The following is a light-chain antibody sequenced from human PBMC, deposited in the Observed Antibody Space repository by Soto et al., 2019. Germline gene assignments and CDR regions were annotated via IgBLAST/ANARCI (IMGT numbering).Light chain of an antibody. CDR1: QSVSSY. Sequence: EIVLTQSPATLSLSPGERATLSCRASQSVSSYLAWYQQKPGQAPRLLIYDTSNRATDIPARFSGSGSGTDFTLTISSLEPEDFAVYYCRQRSNWPLTFGGGTKVDI. V-gene: IGKV3-11*01. CDR2: DTS. J-gene: IGKJ4*01. CDR3: RQRSNWPLT.